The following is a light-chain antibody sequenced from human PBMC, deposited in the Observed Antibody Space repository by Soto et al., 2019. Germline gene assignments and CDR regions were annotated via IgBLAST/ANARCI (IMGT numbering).Light chain of an antibody. CDR1: QGVTTN. CDR2: DVS. V-gene: IGKV3-15*01. CDR3: QQYNNRPFS. Sequence: EIVITQSPATLSVSPGERATLSCRAGQGVTTNFAWYQQKSGQSPRLLIYDVSIRATGVPARFSATGSETDFTLTISGLQSEDSAVYFCQQYNNRPFSFGQGTRLEIK. J-gene: IGKJ5*01.